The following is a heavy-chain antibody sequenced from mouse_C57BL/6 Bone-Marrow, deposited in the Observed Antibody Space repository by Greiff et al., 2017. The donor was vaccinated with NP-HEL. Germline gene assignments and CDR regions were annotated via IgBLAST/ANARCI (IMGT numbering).Heavy chain of an antibody. CDR2: IYPGGGYT. J-gene: IGHJ2*01. D-gene: IGHD1-1*01. V-gene: IGHV1-63*01. CDR1: GYTFTNYW. CDR3: ARHYGSRYYFDY. Sequence: VKLQESGAELVRPGTSVKMSCKASGYTFTNYWIGWAKQRPGHGLEWIGDIYPGGGYTNYNEKFKGKATLTADKSSSTAYMQFSSLTSEDSAIYYCARHYGSRYYFDYWGQGTTLTVSS.